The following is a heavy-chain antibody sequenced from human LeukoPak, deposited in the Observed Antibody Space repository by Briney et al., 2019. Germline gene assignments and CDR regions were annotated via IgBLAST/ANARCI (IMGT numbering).Heavy chain of an antibody. Sequence: ASVKVSRKASGYTFTSYYMHWVRQAPGQGLEWMGIISPSGGSTTHAQKFRGRLTMTRDMSTSTVYMELSSLRSEDTAVYYCARGRGSGTYYLDYWGQGTLVTVSS. J-gene: IGHJ4*02. CDR1: GYTFTSYY. CDR3: ARGRGSGTYYLDY. V-gene: IGHV1-46*01. CDR2: ISPSGGST. D-gene: IGHD3-10*01.